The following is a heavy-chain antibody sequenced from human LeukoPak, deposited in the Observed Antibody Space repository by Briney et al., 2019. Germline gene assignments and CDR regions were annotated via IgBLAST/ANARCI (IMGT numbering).Heavy chain of an antibody. D-gene: IGHD5-18*01. CDR3: ARGGSGYTYGEYYFDY. CDR2: ISSSGSTI. CDR1: GFTFRDYE. J-gene: IGHJ4*02. V-gene: IGHV3-48*03. Sequence: GGSLRLSCAASGFTFRDYEMNWVRQAPGKGLEWVSYISSSGSTIYFADSVKGRFTLSRDNGKNSLHLQMNSLRAEDTAVYYCARGGSGYTYGEYYFDYWGQGTLVTVSS.